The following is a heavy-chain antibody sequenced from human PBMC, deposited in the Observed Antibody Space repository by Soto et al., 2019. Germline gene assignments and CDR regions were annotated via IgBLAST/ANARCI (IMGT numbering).Heavy chain of an antibody. CDR1: GFPDGTRYA. Sequence: VGSPLLSSAASGFPDGTRYARSWVRQAPGKGLEWVSAISGSGGSTYYADSVKGRFTISRDNSKNTLYLQMNSLRAEDTAVYYCASAGPFDYLGQGTLVIVSS. V-gene: IGHV3-23*01. D-gene: IGHD6-19*01. CDR2: ISGSGGST. CDR3: ASAGPFDY. J-gene: IGHJ4*02.